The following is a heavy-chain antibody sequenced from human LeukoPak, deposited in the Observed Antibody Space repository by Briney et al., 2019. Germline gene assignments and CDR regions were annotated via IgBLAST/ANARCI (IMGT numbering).Heavy chain of an antibody. CDR2: IYWSDDK. D-gene: IGHD4-17*01. CDR3: AHFDTKVTTGWFDP. Sequence: SGPTLVNPTQTLTLTCTFSGFSLSTSGVGVTWIRQPPGQALEWLALIYWSDDKRYSPSLKSRLTITKDTSKNQVVLTMTNMDPVDTATYYCAHFDTKVTTGWFDPWGQGTLVTVSS. V-gene: IGHV2-5*01. CDR1: GFSLSTSGVG. J-gene: IGHJ5*02.